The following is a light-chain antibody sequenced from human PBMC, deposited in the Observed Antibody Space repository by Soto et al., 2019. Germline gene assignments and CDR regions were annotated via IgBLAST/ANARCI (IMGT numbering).Light chain of an antibody. CDR1: QSVGSK. V-gene: IGKV3D-15*01. CDR2: DAS. J-gene: IGKJ4*01. CDR3: QQYYVWST. Sequence: EIVMTQSPATLSVSPGERAIFSCRASQSVGSKLAWYQQKLGQAPRLLIYDASTRAPGIPARFSGSGSGTEFPLTISSLQSEDFAIYYCQQYYVWSTFGGGTKV.